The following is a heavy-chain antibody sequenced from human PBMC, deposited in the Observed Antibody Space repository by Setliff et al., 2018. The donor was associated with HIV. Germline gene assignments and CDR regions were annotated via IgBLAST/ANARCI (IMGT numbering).Heavy chain of an antibody. CDR1: GGSISSSSW. J-gene: IGHJ4*01. CDR3: ARGVGATPFFDY. V-gene: IGHV4-4*02. Sequence: ASETLSLTCVVSGGSISSSSWWNWVRQPPGKGLEWIGEIYHSGTTNYNPSLKSRVTISLDRSKNQFSLKVSSVTAADTAVYYCARGVGATPFFDYWGHGTLVTVSS. CDR2: IYHSGTT. D-gene: IGHD1-26*01.